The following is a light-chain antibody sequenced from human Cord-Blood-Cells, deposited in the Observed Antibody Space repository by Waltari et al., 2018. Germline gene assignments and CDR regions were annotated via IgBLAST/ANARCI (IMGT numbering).Light chain of an antibody. CDR1: QSVLYSSNNKNY. J-gene: IGKJ1*01. CDR3: QQYYSTPPT. CDR2: WAS. V-gene: IGKV4-1*01. Sequence: DLVMTQSPDSLAVSLGERATINCKSSQSVLYSSNNKNYLAWYQQKPGPPPKLLIYWASTRESGVPDRFSGSGSGTDFTLTISSLQAEDVAVYYCQQYYSTPPTFGQGTKVEIK.